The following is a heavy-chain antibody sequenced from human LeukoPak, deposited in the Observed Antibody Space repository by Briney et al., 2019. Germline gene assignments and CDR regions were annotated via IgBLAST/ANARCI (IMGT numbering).Heavy chain of an antibody. CDR3: ARDSSEVAADPNSGMDV. J-gene: IGHJ6*02. CDR1: GFIFRKYG. V-gene: IGHV3-33*01. D-gene: IGHD6-13*01. Sequence: GGSLRLSCAVSGFIFRKYGMHGVRQTPGKGLEWVADIWYDGINTYYADSVKGLFTISRDNSTITLYLQMNSLRDEDTALYYRARDSSEVAADPNSGMDVWGQGTPVSVSS. CDR2: IWYDGINT.